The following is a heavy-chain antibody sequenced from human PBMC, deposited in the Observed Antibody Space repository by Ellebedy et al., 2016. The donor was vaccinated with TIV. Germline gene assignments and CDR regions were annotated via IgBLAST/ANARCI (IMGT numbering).Heavy chain of an antibody. CDR2: IYYSGST. V-gene: IGHV4-39*07. J-gene: IGHJ5*01. Sequence: SETLSLTCTVSGGSISSYPYYRGWIRQPPGKGLEWIGTIYYSGSTYYNPSLKSRVTISVDTSKNQFSLNLTSVTAADTALYYCARVISKFEYYEILTGYYWFDPWGQGTLVTVSS. CDR3: ARVISKFEYYEILTGYYWFDP. CDR1: GGSISSYPYY. D-gene: IGHD3-9*01.